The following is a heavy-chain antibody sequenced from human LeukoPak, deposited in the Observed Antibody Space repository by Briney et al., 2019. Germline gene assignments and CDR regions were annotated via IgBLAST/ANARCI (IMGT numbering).Heavy chain of an antibody. CDR3: SRRPITMNAFDI. D-gene: IGHD3-22*01. CDR1: GGSISSSSYY. J-gene: IGHJ3*02. V-gene: IGHV4-39*01. CDR2: IRYTHTGST. Sequence: MTSETLSLTCTVSGGSISSSSYYWGWVRQPPGKGLEWIGSIRYTHTGSTYYNPSLKSRVTISGDTSKNQFSLKLTSVTATDTAVYYCSRRPITMNAFDIWSQGTMVTVSS.